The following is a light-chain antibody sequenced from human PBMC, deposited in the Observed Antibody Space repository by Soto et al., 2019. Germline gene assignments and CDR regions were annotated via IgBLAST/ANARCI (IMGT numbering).Light chain of an antibody. V-gene: IGLV2-14*03. CDR1: SSDVGGYNY. Sequence: QSVLTQPTSVSGPPGQSITISCTGTSSDVGGYNYVSWYQHHPGKAPKLMICDVSDRPSGVSNRFSGSKSGNTASLTISGLQAEDEADYYCSSYTSSSTPWVFGTGTKVTVL. CDR2: DVS. J-gene: IGLJ1*01. CDR3: SSYTSSSTPWV.